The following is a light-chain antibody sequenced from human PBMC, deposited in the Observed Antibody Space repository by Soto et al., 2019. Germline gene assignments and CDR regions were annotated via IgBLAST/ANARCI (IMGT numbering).Light chain of an antibody. Sequence: EIVLTQSPGTLSLSPVERATLSGMASQSVTRSYLAWYQQKPGQAPRLLIYGAFNRATGIPDRFSGSGSGTDFTLTISRLEPEDFAVDYCQQYGDSPTCGGGTKVEI. CDR3: QQYGDSPT. CDR1: QSVTRSY. CDR2: GAF. V-gene: IGKV3-20*01. J-gene: IGKJ4*01.